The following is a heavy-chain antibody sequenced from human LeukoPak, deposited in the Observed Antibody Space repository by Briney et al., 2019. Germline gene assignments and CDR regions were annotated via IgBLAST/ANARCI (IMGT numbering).Heavy chain of an antibody. V-gene: IGHV4-59*12. CDR1: GGSISSYY. Sequence: SETLSLTCTLSGGSISSYYWSWIRQPPGKGLEWIGYISYSGNTNYNPSLKSRVTISVDTSKNQFSLKLSSVTAADTAVYYCARGPVTVVTPNYFDYWGQGTLVTVSS. CDR3: ARGPVTVVTPNYFDY. D-gene: IGHD4-23*01. J-gene: IGHJ4*02. CDR2: ISYSGNT.